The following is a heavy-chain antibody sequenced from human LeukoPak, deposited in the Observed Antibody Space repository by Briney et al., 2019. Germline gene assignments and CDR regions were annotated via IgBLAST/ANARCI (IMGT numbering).Heavy chain of an antibody. CDR1: GGSISSYY. CDR2: IYYSGST. CDR3: ARVTYYDFWSGSPLFDY. D-gene: IGHD3-3*01. Sequence: SETLSHTCTVSGGSISSYYWSWIRQPPGKGLEWIGYIYYSGSTNYNPSLKSRVTISVDTSKNQFSLKLSSVTAADTAVYYCARVTYYDFWSGSPLFDYWGQGTLVTVSS. V-gene: IGHV4-59*01. J-gene: IGHJ4*02.